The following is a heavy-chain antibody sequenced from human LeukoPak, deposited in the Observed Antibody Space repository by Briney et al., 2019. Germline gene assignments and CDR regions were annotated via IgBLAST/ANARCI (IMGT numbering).Heavy chain of an antibody. CDR1: GASVSSFY. CDR2: ISYSGST. V-gene: IGHV4-59*02. D-gene: IGHD1-14*01. J-gene: IGHJ5*02. Sequence: PSETLSLTCTVSGASVSSFYWSWIRQPPGKGLEWIGYISYSGSTNYNPSLKSRVTISVDTSKNQFSLKLSSVTAADTAVYYCANGRWFDPWGQGTLVTVSS. CDR3: ANGRWFDP.